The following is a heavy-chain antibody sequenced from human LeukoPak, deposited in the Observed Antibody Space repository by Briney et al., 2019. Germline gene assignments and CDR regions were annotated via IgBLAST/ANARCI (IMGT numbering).Heavy chain of an antibody. Sequence: PGGSLRLSCAASGSTFRSYWMNSVRQAPGKGLEWVANIKYDGSETYYVDSVKGRFTISRDNAKNSLYLHMNSLRAADTAVYYCASSFGEYDTPRGCGPPFWYWGQGALVAVSS. D-gene: IGHD3-10*01. J-gene: IGHJ4*02. V-gene: IGHV3-7*01. CDR1: GSTFRSYW. CDR2: IKYDGSET. CDR3: ASSFGEYDTPRGCGPPFWY.